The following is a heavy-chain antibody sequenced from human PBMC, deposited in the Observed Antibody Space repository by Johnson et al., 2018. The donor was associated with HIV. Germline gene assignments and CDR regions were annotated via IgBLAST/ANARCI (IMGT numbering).Heavy chain of an antibody. V-gene: IGHV3-7*01. J-gene: IGHJ3*01. Sequence: VQLVESGGGLVQPGGSLRLSCAASGFTFSSYWMSWVRQAPGKGLEWVANIKQDGSEKYYVDSVKGRFTISRDNAKNSLYLQMNSLRAEDTAGYFCARGCRDGYTCDVFDVWGQGTRVTVSS. D-gene: IGHD5-24*01. CDR1: GFTFSSYW. CDR2: IKQDGSEK. CDR3: ARGCRDGYTCDVFDV.